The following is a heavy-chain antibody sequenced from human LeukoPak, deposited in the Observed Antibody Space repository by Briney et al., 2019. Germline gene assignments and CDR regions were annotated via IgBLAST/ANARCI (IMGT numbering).Heavy chain of an antibody. V-gene: IGHV3-74*01. J-gene: IGHJ4*02. CDR2: INSDGSST. CDR3: ARGNYYDSSGNLDY. CDR1: GFTFSSYW. Sequence: GGSLRLSCAASGFTFSSYWMHWVRQAPGKGLVWVSRINSDGSSTSYADSVKGPFTISRDNAKNTLYLQMNSLRAEDTAVYYCARGNYYDSSGNLDYWGQGTLVTVSS. D-gene: IGHD3-22*01.